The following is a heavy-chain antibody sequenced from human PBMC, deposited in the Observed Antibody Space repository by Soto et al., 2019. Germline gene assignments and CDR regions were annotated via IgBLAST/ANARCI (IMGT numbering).Heavy chain of an antibody. CDR2: IYYSGST. Sequence: PSETLSLTCTVSGGSISSGGYYWSWIRQHPGKGLEWIGYIYYSGSTYYSPSLKSRVTISVDTSKNQFSLKLSSVTAADTAVYYCARDRGGSRDYYYYGMDVWGQGTTVTVSS. CDR3: ARDRGGSRDYYYYGMDV. CDR1: GGSISSGGYY. V-gene: IGHV4-31*03. D-gene: IGHD3-10*01. J-gene: IGHJ6*02.